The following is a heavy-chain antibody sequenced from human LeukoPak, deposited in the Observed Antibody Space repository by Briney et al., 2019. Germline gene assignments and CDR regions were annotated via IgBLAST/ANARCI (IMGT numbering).Heavy chain of an antibody. CDR3: AKDGSWSCTD. Sequence: GGSLRLSCAASGFTFSRNAIHWVRQGPGKGLEWVSYIAHHGSNKYYADSVKGRFSISRDNSKRTLYLQMNSLRADDTAVYYCAKDGSWSCTDWGQGTLVTVSS. V-gene: IGHV3-30*02. CDR2: IAHHGSNK. J-gene: IGHJ4*01. D-gene: IGHD2-8*02. CDR1: GFTFSRNA.